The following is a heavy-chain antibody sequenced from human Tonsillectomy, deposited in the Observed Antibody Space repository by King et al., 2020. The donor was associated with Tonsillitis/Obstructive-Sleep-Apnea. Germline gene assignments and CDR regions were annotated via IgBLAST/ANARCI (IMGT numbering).Heavy chain of an antibody. CDR2: IYYSGRT. CDR3: AREFGYGDYYYHYYMDV. CDR1: GGSISSYY. V-gene: IGHV4-59*01. D-gene: IGHD4-17*01. Sequence: QLQESGPGLVKPSETLSLTCTVSGGSISSYYWSWLRQPPGKGLEWIGHIYYSGRTNYNPSLKSRLTISVDRSKNQLSLKLTPVTAADTAVYYCAREFGYGDYYYHYYMDVWGKGTTVTVSS. J-gene: IGHJ6*03.